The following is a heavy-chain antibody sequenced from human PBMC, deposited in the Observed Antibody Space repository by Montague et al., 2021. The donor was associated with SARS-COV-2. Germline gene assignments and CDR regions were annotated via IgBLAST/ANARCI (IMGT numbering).Heavy chain of an antibody. CDR3: ARGYDFWSGGYYYYYDMDV. CDR2: ISSSSSYI. D-gene: IGHD3-3*01. Sequence: SLRLSCAASGFTFSSYSMNWVRQAPGKGLEWVSSISSSSSYIYYADSVKGRFTISRDNAKNSLYLQMNSLRAEDTAVYYCARGYDFWSGGYYYYYDMDVWGQGTTVTVSS. V-gene: IGHV3-21*01. J-gene: IGHJ6*01. CDR1: GFTFSSYS.